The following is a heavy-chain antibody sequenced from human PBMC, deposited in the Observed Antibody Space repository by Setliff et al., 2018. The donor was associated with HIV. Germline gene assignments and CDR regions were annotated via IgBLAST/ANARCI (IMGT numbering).Heavy chain of an antibody. CDR2: IDRDGSET. CDR1: RFTFNDYW. CDR3: ARGPRLAGY. D-gene: IGHD3-3*02. V-gene: IGHV3-7*01. Sequence: LRLSCVASRFTFNDYWMSWVRQAPGKGLEWVANIDRDGSETNYVDSVKGRFTIFRDNAKSSMYLQMNSLRAEDTAVYYCARGPRLAGYWGQGTLVTVSS. J-gene: IGHJ4*02.